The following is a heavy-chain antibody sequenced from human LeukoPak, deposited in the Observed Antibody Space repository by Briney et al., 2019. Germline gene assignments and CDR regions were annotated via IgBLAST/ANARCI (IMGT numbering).Heavy chain of an antibody. CDR3: ARDLLGELRHY. CDR2: ISSSSSTI. V-gene: IGHV3-48*04. J-gene: IGHJ4*02. D-gene: IGHD1-26*01. CDR1: GFTFSSYS. Sequence: GGSLRLSCAASGFTFSSYSMNWVRQAPGKGLEWVSYISSSSSTIYYADSVKGRFTISRDNAKNSLYLQMNSLRAEDTAVYYCARDLLGELRHYWGQGTLVTVSS.